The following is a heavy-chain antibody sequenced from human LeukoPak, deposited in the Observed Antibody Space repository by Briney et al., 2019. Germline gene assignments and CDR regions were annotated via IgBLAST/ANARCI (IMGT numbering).Heavy chain of an antibody. V-gene: IGHV3-23*01. CDR2: ISGGGGST. CDR1: GFTFSSYA. D-gene: IGHD2-2*02. J-gene: IGHJ5*02. CDR3: AKHPRVVPAAISWFDP. Sequence: GSLRLSCAASGFTFSSYAMSWVRQAPGKGLEWVSAISGGGGSTYYADSVKGRFTISRDNSKNTLYLQMNSLRAEDTAVYYCAKHPRVVPAAISWFDPWGQGTLVTVSS.